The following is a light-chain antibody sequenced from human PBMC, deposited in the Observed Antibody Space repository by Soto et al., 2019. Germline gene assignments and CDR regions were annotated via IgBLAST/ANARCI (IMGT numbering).Light chain of an antibody. CDR2: TVS. V-gene: IGKV2-40*01. CDR1: QSPLDSDDGNTY. J-gene: IGKJ4*01. Sequence: DIVMTQTRLSLSVTPGEPASISCRSSQSPLDSDDGNTYLDWYLQKPGQSPQLLIYTVSYRASGVPDRFSGSGSGTDFTLKISRVEAEDVGVYYCMQRIEFPLTFGGGTKVDIK. CDR3: MQRIEFPLT.